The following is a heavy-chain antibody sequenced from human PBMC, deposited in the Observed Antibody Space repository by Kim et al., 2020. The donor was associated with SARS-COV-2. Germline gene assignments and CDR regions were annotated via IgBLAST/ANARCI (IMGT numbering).Heavy chain of an antibody. V-gene: IGHV3-73*01. J-gene: IGHJ5*02. D-gene: IGHD2-2*01. Sequence: SGKGRFTISRDDSGNMAYLQMNSLTTEDTAVYYCTNGYCSSTACYPKFDPWGQGTLVTVSS. CDR3: TNGYCSSTACYPKFDP.